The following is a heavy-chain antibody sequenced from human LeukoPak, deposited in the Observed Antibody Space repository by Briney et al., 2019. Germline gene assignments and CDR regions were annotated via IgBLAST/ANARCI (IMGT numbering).Heavy chain of an antibody. CDR2: IIPILGIA. V-gene: IGHV1-69*04. J-gene: IGHJ4*02. D-gene: IGHD5-12*01. CDR3: ARDRYGYEVFDY. Sequence: ASVKVSCKASGGTFSSYAISWVRQAPGQGLEWMGRIIPILGIANYAQKFQGRVTITADTSASTAYMELSSLRSEDTAVYYCARDRYGYEVFDYWGQGTLVTVSS. CDR1: GGTFSSYA.